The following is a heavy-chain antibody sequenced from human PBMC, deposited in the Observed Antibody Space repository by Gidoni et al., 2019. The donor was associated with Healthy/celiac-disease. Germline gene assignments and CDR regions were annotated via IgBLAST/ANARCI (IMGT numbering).Heavy chain of an antibody. Sequence: QVQLQQWGAGQLKPSETLSLTCAVYGGSFSGYYWSWIRQPPGKGREWIGEINPSGSTNYNPSLKSRVTISVDTSKNQFSLKLSSVTAADTAVYYCARGRYYYDSSGYRWFDPWGQGTLVTVSS. V-gene: IGHV4-34*01. J-gene: IGHJ5*02. CDR3: ARGRYYYDSSGYRWFDP. CDR2: INPSGST. CDR1: GGSFSGYY. D-gene: IGHD3-22*01.